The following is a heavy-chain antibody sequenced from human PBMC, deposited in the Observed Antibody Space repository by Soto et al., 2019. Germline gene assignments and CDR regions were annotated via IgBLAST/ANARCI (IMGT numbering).Heavy chain of an antibody. Sequence: GGSLRLSCAASGFTFSSYAMHWVRQAPGKGLEWVAVISYDGSNKYYADSVKGRFTISRDNSKNTLYLQMNSLRAEDTAVYYCARGHVEWFAPDYYYYGMDVWGQGTTVTVSS. D-gene: IGHD3-3*01. CDR1: GFTFSSYA. J-gene: IGHJ6*02. CDR3: ARGHVEWFAPDYYYYGMDV. CDR2: ISYDGSNK. V-gene: IGHV3-30-3*01.